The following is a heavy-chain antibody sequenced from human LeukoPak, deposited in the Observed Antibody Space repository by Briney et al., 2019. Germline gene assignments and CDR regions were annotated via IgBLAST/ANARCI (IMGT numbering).Heavy chain of an antibody. CDR2: INPNSGAT. V-gene: IGHV1-2*02. J-gene: IGHJ4*02. D-gene: IGHD5-18*01. Sequence: ASVKVSCKASVFTVTRYYMHWVGQAPGQGLEWMGWINPNSGATHYAQKLQGRVTMTRDTSISTVYMELSRLRSDDTAVYYCTRGGPEGSGYSYGSHDYWGQGTLVTVSS. CDR3: TRGGPEGSGYSYGSHDY. CDR1: VFTVTRYY.